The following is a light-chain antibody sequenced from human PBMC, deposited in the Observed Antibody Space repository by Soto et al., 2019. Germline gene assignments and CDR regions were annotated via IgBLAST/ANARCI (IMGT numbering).Light chain of an antibody. CDR3: SSYTSSSTLV. V-gene: IGLV2-14*01. J-gene: IGLJ2*01. CDR1: SSDVGGYNY. Sequence: QSALTQPASVSGSPGQSITISCTGTSSDVGGYNYVSWYQQHPDKAPKLMIYDVSNRPSGVSNRFSGSKSGNTASLTISGLQDEDEADYYCSSYTSSSTLVFGGGTKLTVL. CDR2: DVS.